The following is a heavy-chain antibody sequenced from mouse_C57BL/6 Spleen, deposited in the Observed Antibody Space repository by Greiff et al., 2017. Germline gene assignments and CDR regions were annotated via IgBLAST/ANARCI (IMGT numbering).Heavy chain of an antibody. CDR2: IYPGDGDT. CDR3: AREDPPFAY. CDR1: GYAFSSSW. V-gene: IGHV1-82*01. J-gene: IGHJ3*01. Sequence: QVQLKESGPELVKPGASVKISCKASGYAFSSSWMNWVKQRPGKGLEWIGRIYPGDGDTNYNGKFKGKATLTADKSSSTAYMQLSSLTSEDSAVYYCAREDPPFAYWGQGTLVTVSA.